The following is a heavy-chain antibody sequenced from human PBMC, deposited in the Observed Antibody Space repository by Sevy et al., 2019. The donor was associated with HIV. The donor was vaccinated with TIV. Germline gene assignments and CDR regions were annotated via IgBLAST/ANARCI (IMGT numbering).Heavy chain of an antibody. Sequence: GGSLRLSCAASGFTFSSYEMNWVRQAPGKGLEWVSYISSSGSTIYYADSVKGRFTISRDNAKSSLYLQMNSLRAEDTAVYYCARDGGSTSWYYYYYYGMDVWGQGTTVTVSS. D-gene: IGHD2-2*01. CDR3: ARDGGSTSWYYYYYYGMDV. CDR2: ISSSGSTI. J-gene: IGHJ6*02. V-gene: IGHV3-48*03. CDR1: GFTFSSYE.